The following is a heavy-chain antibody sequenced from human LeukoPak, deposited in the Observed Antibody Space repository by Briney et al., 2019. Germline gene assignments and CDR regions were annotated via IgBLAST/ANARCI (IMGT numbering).Heavy chain of an antibody. V-gene: IGHV3-53*01. CDR2: IYSGGST. CDR3: ARAYERGAFDI. D-gene: IGHD3-3*01. J-gene: IGHJ3*02. Sequence: GGSLRLSCAASGFTVSSNYMSWVRQAPGKGLEWVSVIYSGGSTYYADSVKGRFTISRDNSKNTPYLQMNSLRAEDTAVYYCARAYERGAFDIWGRGTMVTVSS. CDR1: GFTVSSNY.